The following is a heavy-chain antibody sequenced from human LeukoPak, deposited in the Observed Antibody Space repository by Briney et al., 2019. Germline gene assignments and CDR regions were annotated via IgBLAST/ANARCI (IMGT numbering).Heavy chain of an antibody. D-gene: IGHD3-22*01. Sequence: PSETLSLTCTVSGGSISSYYWSWIRQPPGKGLEGIGYIYYRGSTNYNPSIKSRVTISVDTSKNQFSLKLSSVTAADTAVYCCAISYDSSGYYYGAFDIWGQGTMVTVSS. CDR2: IYYRGST. CDR1: GGSISSYY. CDR3: AISYDSSGYYYGAFDI. J-gene: IGHJ3*02. V-gene: IGHV4-59*08.